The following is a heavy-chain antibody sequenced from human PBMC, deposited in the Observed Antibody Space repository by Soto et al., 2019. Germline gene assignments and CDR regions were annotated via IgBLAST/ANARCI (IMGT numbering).Heavy chain of an antibody. CDR1: GYTFTGYY. V-gene: IGHV1-2*04. Sequence: GASVKVSCKASGYTFTGYYMHWVRQAPGQGLEWMGWINPNSGGTNYAQKFQGWVTMTRDTSISTAYMELSRLRSDDTAVYYCARDLRTTVTIAAAAPIADYYYYCGMDVRRKGTTGTVSS. CDR3: ARDLRTTVTIAAAAPIADYYYYCGMDV. D-gene: IGHD6-13*01. J-gene: IGHJ6*04. CDR2: INPNSGGT.